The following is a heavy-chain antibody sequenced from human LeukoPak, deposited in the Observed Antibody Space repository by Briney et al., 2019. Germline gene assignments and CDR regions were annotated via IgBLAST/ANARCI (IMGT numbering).Heavy chain of an antibody. D-gene: IGHD3-22*01. CDR2: ISYDGSNK. Sequence: GRSLRLSCAASGFTFSSYGMHWVRQAPGKGLEWVAVISYDGSNKYYADSVKGRFTISRDNSKNTLYLQMNSLRAEDTAVYYCARGPNYYDSSGFHYRDWGQGTLVTVSS. V-gene: IGHV3-30*03. CDR3: ARGPNYYDSSGFHYRD. J-gene: IGHJ4*02. CDR1: GFTFSSYG.